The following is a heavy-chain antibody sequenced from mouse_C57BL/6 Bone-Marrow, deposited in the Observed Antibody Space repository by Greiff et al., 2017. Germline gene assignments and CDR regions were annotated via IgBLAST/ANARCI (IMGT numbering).Heavy chain of an antibody. D-gene: IGHD1-1*01. J-gene: IGHJ1*03. V-gene: IGHV5-16*01. CDR1: GFTFSDYY. CDR2: INYDGSST. CDR3: ARDMAVVAHWYFDV. Sequence: EVKLMESEGGLVQPGSSMKLSCTASGFTFSDYYMAWVRQVPEKGLEWVANINYDGSSTYYLDSLKSRFIISRDNAKNILYLQMSSLKSEDTATYYCARDMAVVAHWYFDVWGTGTTVTVSS.